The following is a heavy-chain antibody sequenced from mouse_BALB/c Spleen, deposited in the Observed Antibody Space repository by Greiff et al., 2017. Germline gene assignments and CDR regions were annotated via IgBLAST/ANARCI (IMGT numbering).Heavy chain of an antibody. CDR2: INPGSGGT. CDR3: ARKRAIYDGYYGFAY. D-gene: IGHD2-3*01. V-gene: IGHV1-54*01. CDR1: GYAFTNYL. Sequence: QVQLQQSGAELVRPGTSVKVSCKASGYAFTNYLIEWVKQRPGQGLEWIGVINPGSGGTNYNEKFKGKATLTADKSSSTAYMQLSSLTSDDSAVYYCARKRAIYDGYYGFAYWGQGTLVTVSA. J-gene: IGHJ3*01.